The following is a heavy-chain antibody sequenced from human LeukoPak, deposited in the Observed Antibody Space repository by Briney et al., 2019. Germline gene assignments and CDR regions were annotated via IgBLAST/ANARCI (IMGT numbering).Heavy chain of an antibody. CDR1: GGSISSSSYY. CDR3: ARPMSRDGYQDAFDI. CDR2: IYYSGST. J-gene: IGHJ3*02. D-gene: IGHD5-24*01. V-gene: IGHV4-39*01. Sequence: SETLSLTCTVSGGSISSSSYYWGWIRQPPGKGLEWIGSIYYSGSTYYNPSLESRVTISVDTSKNQFSLKLSSVTAADTAVYYCARPMSRDGYQDAFDIWGQGTMVTVSS.